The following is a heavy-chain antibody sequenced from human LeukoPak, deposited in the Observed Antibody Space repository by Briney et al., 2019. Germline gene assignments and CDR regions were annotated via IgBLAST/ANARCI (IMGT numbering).Heavy chain of an antibody. CDR3: ARDLVVATGPDY. D-gene: IGHD5-12*01. V-gene: IGHV3-74*01. Sequence: PGGSLRLSCAASGFTLSSYWTHWVRQAPGKGLVWVSRINNDGSSTNYADSVKGRFTISRDNAKNTLYLQMNSLRAEDTAVYYCARDLVVATGPDYWGQGTLVTVSS. CDR2: INNDGSST. J-gene: IGHJ4*02. CDR1: GFTLSSYW.